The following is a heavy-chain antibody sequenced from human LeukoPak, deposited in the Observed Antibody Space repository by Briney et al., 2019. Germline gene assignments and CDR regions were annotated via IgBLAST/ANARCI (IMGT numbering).Heavy chain of an antibody. CDR2: ISGSGGGT. J-gene: IGHJ4*02. CDR3: AKGLGQQLICDY. D-gene: IGHD6-13*01. Sequence: PGGSLRLSCSASAFTFRNYVMTWVRQAPGKGLEWVSAISGSGGGTFYADSVKGRFTISRDNSKNTLYLQMHSLRAEDTAVYYCAKGLGQQLICDYWGQGTLVTVSS. V-gene: IGHV3-23*01. CDR1: AFTFRNYV.